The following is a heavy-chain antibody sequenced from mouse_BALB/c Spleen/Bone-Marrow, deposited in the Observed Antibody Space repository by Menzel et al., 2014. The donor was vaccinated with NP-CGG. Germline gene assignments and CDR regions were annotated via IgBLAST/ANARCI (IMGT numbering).Heavy chain of an antibody. J-gene: IGHJ2*01. Sequence: VQLQQSGAELVKPGASVKISCKASGYTFTDYNMDWAKQSHGKSLEWIGDINPNYDSTSYNPKFKGKATLTVDKSSSTAYMEHLSLTTEDTAVYYCARRDGYDSYFDYWGQGTTLTVSS. CDR3: ARRDGYDSYFDY. V-gene: IGHV1-18*01. D-gene: IGHD2-2*01. CDR2: INPNYDST. CDR1: GYTFTDYN.